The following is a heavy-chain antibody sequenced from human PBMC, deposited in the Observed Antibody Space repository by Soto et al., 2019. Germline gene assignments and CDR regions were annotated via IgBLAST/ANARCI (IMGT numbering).Heavy chain of an antibody. J-gene: IGHJ4*02. CDR3: AREIAAADFDY. V-gene: IGHV3-48*02. CDR1: GFSFSSYN. D-gene: IGHD6-13*01. Sequence: PGGSLRLSCAASGFSFSSYNMNWVRQAPGKGLEWISYISTSGAKYYADSVKGRFTISRNNADYSLYLQMNSLRDEDTALYYCAREIAAADFDYWGQGTPVTVSS. CDR2: ISTSGAK.